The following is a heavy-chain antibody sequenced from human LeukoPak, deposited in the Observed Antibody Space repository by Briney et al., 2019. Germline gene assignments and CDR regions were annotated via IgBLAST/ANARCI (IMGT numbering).Heavy chain of an antibody. CDR1: GGSISSSSYY. CDR3: ARDCGGGCYSGFDY. CDR2: IYYSGST. Sequence: PSETLSLTCTVSGGSISSSSYYWGWIRQPPGKGLEWIGSIYYSGSTYYNPSLKSRVTISVDTSKNQFSLKLSSVTAADTAIYYCARDCGGGCYSGFDYWGQGALVTVSS. J-gene: IGHJ4*02. D-gene: IGHD2-15*01. V-gene: IGHV4-39*07.